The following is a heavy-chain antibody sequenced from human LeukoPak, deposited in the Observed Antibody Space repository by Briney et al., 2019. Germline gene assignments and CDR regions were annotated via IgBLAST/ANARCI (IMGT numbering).Heavy chain of an antibody. D-gene: IGHD1-1*01. J-gene: IGHJ4*02. CDR3: ARDYRGSTTGTAFYG. CDR2: ISSNGGST. V-gene: IGHV3-64*01. CDR1: GFTFSNYA. Sequence: GGSLRLSCAASGFTFSNYAMHWVRQAPGKGLEYVSAISSNGGSTYYSNSVKGRFAISRDNYKNTPYLQMCSLSAADLAVYYCARDYRGSTTGTAFYGWGKGTLVTVS.